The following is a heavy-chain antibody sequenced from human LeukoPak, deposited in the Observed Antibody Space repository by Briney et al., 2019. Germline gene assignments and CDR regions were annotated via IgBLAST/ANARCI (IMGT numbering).Heavy chain of an antibody. J-gene: IGHJ5*02. Sequence: ASVKVSCKASGYTFTSYGISWVRQAPGQGLEWMGWISAYNGNTNYAQKLQGRVTMTTDTSTSTAYMELRSLRSDDTAVYYCALLTTVVTYNWFDPWGQGTLATVSS. CDR1: GYTFTSYG. D-gene: IGHD4-23*01. V-gene: IGHV1-18*01. CDR3: ALLTTVVTYNWFDP. CDR2: ISAYNGNT.